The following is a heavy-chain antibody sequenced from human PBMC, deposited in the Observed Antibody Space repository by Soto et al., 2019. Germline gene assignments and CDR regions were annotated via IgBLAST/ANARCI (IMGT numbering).Heavy chain of an antibody. Sequence: EVQLLESGGGLVQPGGSLRLSCAASGFTFSSYAMSWVRQAPGKGLEWVSAISGSGGSTYYTDSVKGRFTISRDNSKNTLYLLMNSLRAEDTAVYYCAKGTGYCSGGSCYFQYYFDYWGQGTLVTVSS. CDR1: GFTFSSYA. CDR3: AKGTGYCSGGSCYFQYYFDY. CDR2: ISGSGGST. D-gene: IGHD2-15*01. V-gene: IGHV3-23*01. J-gene: IGHJ4*02.